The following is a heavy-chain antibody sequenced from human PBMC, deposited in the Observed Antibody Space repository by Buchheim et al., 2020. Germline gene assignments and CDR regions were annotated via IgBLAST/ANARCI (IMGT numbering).Heavy chain of an antibody. CDR1: GGSISSSSYY. D-gene: IGHD3-22*01. V-gene: IGHV4-39*01. Sequence: QLQLQESGPGLVKPSETLSLTCTVSGGSISSSSYYWGWIRQPPGKGLEWIGSIYYSGSTYYNPSLKSRVTISVDTSKNQFPLKLSSVTAADTAVYYCARRQADYYDSSGYYYNWFDPWGQGTL. CDR2: IYYSGST. J-gene: IGHJ5*02. CDR3: ARRQADYYDSSGYYYNWFDP.